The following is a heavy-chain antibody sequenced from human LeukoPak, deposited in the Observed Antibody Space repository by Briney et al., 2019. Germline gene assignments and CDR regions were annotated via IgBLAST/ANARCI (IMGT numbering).Heavy chain of an antibody. CDR2: ISGSGGST. CDR1: GFTFSSYA. J-gene: IGHJ4*02. V-gene: IGHV3-23*01. Sequence: PGGSLRLSCAASGFTFSSYAMSWVRQAPGEGLEWVSAISGSGGSTYYADSVKGRFTISRDNSKNTLYLQMNSLRAEDTAVYYCAKPTGYSSGWPFDYWGQGTLVTVSS. CDR3: AKPTGYSSGWPFDY. D-gene: IGHD6-19*01.